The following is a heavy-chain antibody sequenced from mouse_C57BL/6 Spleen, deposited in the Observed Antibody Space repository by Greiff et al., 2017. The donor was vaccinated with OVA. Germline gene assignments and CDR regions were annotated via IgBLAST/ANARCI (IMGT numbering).Heavy chain of an antibody. J-gene: IGHJ1*03. CDR3: ARRGGNYWYFDV. CDR2: LNSDGGST. D-gene: IGHD2-1*01. V-gene: IGHV5-2*01. Sequence: DVHLVESGGGLVQPGESLKLSCESNEYEFPSHDMSWVRKTPEKRLELVAALNSDGGSTYYPDTMERRFIISRDNTKKTLYLQMSSLRSEDTALYYCARRGGNYWYFDVWGTGTTVTVSS. CDR1: EYEFPSHD.